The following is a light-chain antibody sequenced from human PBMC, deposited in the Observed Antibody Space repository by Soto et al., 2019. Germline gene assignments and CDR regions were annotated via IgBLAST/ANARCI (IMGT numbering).Light chain of an antibody. CDR1: QRVSIL. CDR3: QQYHNWPPVT. J-gene: IGKJ5*01. Sequence: EIVMTQSPATLSVSPGERATLSCRASQRVSILFASYQQKPRPAPTLLLYAASTSTTAIPASFSGSGCGTAFTLTITSLQSQDYAVDYCQQYHNWPPVTFGQGTRLEIK. CDR2: AAS. V-gene: IGKV3-15*01.